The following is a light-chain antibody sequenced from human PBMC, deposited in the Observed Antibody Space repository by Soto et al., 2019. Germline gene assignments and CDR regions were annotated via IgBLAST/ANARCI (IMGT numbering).Light chain of an antibody. CDR2: GAS. CDR3: QQYGSSPGT. Sequence: EIVLTQSPGTLSLSPGERATLSCRASQSVSSSYSAWYQQKPGQAPRLLIYGASSRATGIPDRFSGSGSGTEFTLTISRLEPEDFAVYYCQQYGSSPGTFGQGTKVEIK. J-gene: IGKJ1*01. CDR1: QSVSSSY. V-gene: IGKV3-20*01.